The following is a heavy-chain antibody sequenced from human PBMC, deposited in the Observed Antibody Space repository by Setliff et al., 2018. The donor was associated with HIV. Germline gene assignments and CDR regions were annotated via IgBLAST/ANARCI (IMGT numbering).Heavy chain of an antibody. Sequence: SETLSLTCAVSGDSMSSGDYSWNWIRQSPGKGLEWIGYIYPSGRTYYNPSLKNRVTMSIDRSNNQFSLKLTSVTAADTAMYYCASFFVTTVTNQDYWGQGTPVTVSS. V-gene: IGHV4-30-2*06. CDR2: IYPSGRT. J-gene: IGHJ4*02. CDR3: ASFFVTTVTNQDY. D-gene: IGHD4-17*01. CDR1: GDSMSSGDYS.